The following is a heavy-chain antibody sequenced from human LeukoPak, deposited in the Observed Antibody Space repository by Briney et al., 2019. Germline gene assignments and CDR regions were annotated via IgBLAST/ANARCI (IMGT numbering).Heavy chain of an antibody. CDR1: GFTFNNYA. CDR2: ISGSGGGT. J-gene: IGHJ4*02. CDR3: AREHCGGDCYRYFFDY. D-gene: IGHD2-21*02. V-gene: IGHV3-23*01. Sequence: GGSLRLSCAASGFTFNNYAMTWVRQAQGTGLEWVSAISGSGGGTYNADSVKGRFTISRDNSKNTLYLQMNSLRAEDTAVYYCAREHCGGDCYRYFFDYWGQGTLVTVSS.